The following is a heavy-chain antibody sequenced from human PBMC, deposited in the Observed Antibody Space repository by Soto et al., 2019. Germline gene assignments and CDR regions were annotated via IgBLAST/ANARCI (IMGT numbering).Heavy chain of an antibody. D-gene: IGHD2-15*01. CDR3: AKMDRGSGGGSC. J-gene: IGHJ4*02. V-gene: IGHV3-23*01. CDR2: ILGSGETT. Sequence: GGSLRLSCAASGFTFHNYAMSWARQAPGKGLEWVSVILGSGETTYYADSVKGRFTVSRDNSKNTLYLQMNSLRADDTAVYYCAKMDRGSGGGSCWGRGILVTVSS. CDR1: GFTFHNYA.